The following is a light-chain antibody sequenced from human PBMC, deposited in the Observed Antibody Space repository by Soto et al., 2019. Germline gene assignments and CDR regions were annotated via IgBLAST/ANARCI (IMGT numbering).Light chain of an antibody. CDR1: QNVSSNY. J-gene: IGKJ2*01. Sequence: EIVLTQSPGTLSLSPGERATLSCRASQNVSSNYLAWYQQRPGQAPRLLMYGAFIRATGIPDRISGSGSGTDFTVTISGLEPEDFAVYYCQYYGGYYGSSPRYTFGQGTKLDIK. CDR3: QYYGGYYGSSPRYT. V-gene: IGKV3-20*01. CDR2: GAF.